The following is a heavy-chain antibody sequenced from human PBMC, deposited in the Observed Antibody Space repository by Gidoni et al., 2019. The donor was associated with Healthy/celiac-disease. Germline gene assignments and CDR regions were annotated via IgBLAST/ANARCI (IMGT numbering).Heavy chain of an antibody. CDR3: ARDGLIVVVVAAMNYFDY. CDR1: GFPFSSSA. J-gene: IGHJ4*02. Sequence: QVQLVESGGGVVQPGRSLRLSCAASGFPFSSSAMHWVRQAPGKGLEWVAVKSYDGSNKYYADSVKGRFTISRDNSKNTLYLQMNSLRAEDTAVYYCARDGLIVVVVAAMNYFDYWGQGTLVTVSS. V-gene: IGHV3-30*01. CDR2: KSYDGSNK. D-gene: IGHD2-15*01.